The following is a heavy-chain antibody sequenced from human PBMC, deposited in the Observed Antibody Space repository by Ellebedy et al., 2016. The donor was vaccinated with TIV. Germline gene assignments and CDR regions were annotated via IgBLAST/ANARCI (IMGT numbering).Heavy chain of an antibody. Sequence: GESLKISXAASGFTFSDYYMTWVRQAPGKGLEWISFITTTDAMSYADSVQGRFSISRDNAKNSLYLEMSSLRAEDTAIYYCAREGSSSRYIDYWGQGTLVTVSS. CDR3: AREGSSSRYIDY. CDR1: GFTFSDYY. J-gene: IGHJ4*02. CDR2: ITTTDAM. D-gene: IGHD6-13*01. V-gene: IGHV3-69-1*02.